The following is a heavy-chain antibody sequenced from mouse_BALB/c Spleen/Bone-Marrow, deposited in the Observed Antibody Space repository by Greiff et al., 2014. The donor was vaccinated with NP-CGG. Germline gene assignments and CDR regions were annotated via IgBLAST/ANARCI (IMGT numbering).Heavy chain of an antibody. CDR1: GFTFTDYY. Sequence: EVKLVESGGGLVQPGGSLRLSCATSGFTFTDYYMSWVRQPPGKALEWLGFIRNKANGYTTEYSASVKGRFTISRDNSQSILYLQMNTLRAKDSATYYCARDDYGRGYWGQGTTLTVSS. V-gene: IGHV7-3*02. CDR2: IRNKANGYTT. CDR3: ARDDYGRGY. J-gene: IGHJ2*01. D-gene: IGHD1-1*01.